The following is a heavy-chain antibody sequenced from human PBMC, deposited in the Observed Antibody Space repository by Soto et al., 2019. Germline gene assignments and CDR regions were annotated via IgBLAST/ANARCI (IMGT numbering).Heavy chain of an antibody. CDR3: ARFTYYDFWSGYYQETNWFDP. CDR2: IYYSGST. D-gene: IGHD3-3*01. J-gene: IGHJ5*02. Sequence: SETLSLTCTVSGGSINSGGYYWSWIRQHPGKGLEWIGYIYYSGSTYYNPSLKSRVTISVDTSKNQFSLKLSSVTAADTAVYYCARFTYYDFWSGYYQETNWFDPWGQGTLVTVSS. CDR1: GGSINSGGYY. V-gene: IGHV4-31*03.